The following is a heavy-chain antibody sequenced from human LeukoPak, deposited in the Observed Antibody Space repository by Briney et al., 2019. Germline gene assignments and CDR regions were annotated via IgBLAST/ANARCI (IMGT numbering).Heavy chain of an antibody. CDR2: IKQDGSEK. CDR3: ARDSSLTLLRFLEWLDYYCMDV. J-gene: IGHJ6*03. V-gene: IGHV3-7*01. Sequence: GGSLRLSCAASGFTFSSYWMSWVRQAPGKGLEWVANIKQDGSEKYYVDSVKGRFTISRDNAENSLYLQMNSLRAEDTAVYYCARDSSLTLLRFLEWLDYYCMDVWGKGTTVTVSS. D-gene: IGHD3-3*01. CDR1: GFTFSSYW.